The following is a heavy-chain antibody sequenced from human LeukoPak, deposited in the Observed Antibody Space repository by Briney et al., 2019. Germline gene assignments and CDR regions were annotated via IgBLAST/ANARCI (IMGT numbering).Heavy chain of an antibody. V-gene: IGHV4-34*01. Sequence: SETLSLTCAVSGGSFSGYYWNWIRQPPGKGLEWIGEISHSGSTNYSPSLKSQVTISVDTSKNQFSLNLSSVTAADTAVYYCARALVRATMVWYFDLWGRGTLVTVSS. CDR1: GGSFSGYY. J-gene: IGHJ2*01. CDR2: ISHSGST. D-gene: IGHD5-12*01. CDR3: ARALVRATMVWYFDL.